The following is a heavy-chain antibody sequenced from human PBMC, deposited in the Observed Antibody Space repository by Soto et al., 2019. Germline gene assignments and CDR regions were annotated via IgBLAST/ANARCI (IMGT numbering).Heavy chain of an antibody. V-gene: IGHV1-2*04. CDR2: INPNSGGT. D-gene: IGHD6-19*01. Sequence: ASVKVSCKASGYTITGYYMHWVRQAPGQGLEWMGWINPNSGGTNYAQKFQGWVTMTRDTSISTAYMELSRLRSDDTAVYYCARDNFSGWYDYWGQGTLVTVSS. CDR1: GYTITGYY. J-gene: IGHJ4*02. CDR3: ARDNFSGWYDY.